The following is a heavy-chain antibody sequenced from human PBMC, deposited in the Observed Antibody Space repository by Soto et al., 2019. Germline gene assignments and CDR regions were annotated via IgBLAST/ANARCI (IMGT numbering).Heavy chain of an antibody. D-gene: IGHD4-4*01. CDR3: ARRHRSNVNCFDP. CDR2: IYWDDDK. V-gene: IGHV2-5*02. CDR1: GFSLSDTDVG. Sequence: RPTLINPKQTLTLACTFSGFSLSDTDVGVGWIRQPPGKALEWLAFIYWDDDKRYSPSLKTRLTITQDTSKNQVVLTMTNMDPEDTATYYCARRHRSNVNCFDPWGQGTLVTLSS. J-gene: IGHJ5*02.